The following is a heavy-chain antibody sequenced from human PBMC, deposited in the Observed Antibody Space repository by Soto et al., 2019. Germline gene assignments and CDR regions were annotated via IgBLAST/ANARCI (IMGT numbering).Heavy chain of an antibody. V-gene: IGHV3-11*05. D-gene: IGHD3-10*01. Sequence: QVQLVESGGGLVKPGGSLRLSCAASGFTFSDYYMSWIRQAPGKGLEWVPYISSSSSYTNYADSVKGRFTISRDNAKNSLYLQMNSLRAEDTAVYYCARDRKIVWFGESYFDYWGQGTLVTVSS. J-gene: IGHJ4*02. CDR2: ISSSSSYT. CDR3: ARDRKIVWFGESYFDY. CDR1: GFTFSDYY.